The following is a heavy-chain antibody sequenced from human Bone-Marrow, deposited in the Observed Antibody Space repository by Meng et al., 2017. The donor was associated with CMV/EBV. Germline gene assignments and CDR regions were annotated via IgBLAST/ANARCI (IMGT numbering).Heavy chain of an antibody. J-gene: IGHJ4*02. CDR3: ARGCIRNPCY. CDR2: INHSGST. CDR1: GGSISSSSYY. V-gene: IGHV4-39*01. Sequence: SETLSLTCTVSGGSISSSSYYWGWIRQPPGKVLEWIGEINHSGSTNYNPSLKSRVTISVDTSKNQFSLKLSSVTAADTAVYYCARGCIRNPCYWGQRTLVTVSS. D-gene: IGHD1-14*01.